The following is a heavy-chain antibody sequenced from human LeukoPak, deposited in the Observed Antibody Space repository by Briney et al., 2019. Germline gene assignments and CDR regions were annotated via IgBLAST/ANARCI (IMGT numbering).Heavy chain of an antibody. V-gene: IGHV3-11*04. CDR2: IRSTGSST. D-gene: IGHD3-10*01. J-gene: IGHJ6*03. Sequence: GGSLRLSCTASGFTFRDYYVTWIRQAPGKGLEWVSYIRSTGSSTAYADSVKGRFTISRDNSKNTLYLQMNSLRAEDTAVYYCAKDRVTMVRGVINYYYYMDVWGERTTVTISS. CDR3: AKDRVTMVRGVINYYYYMDV. CDR1: GFTFRDYY.